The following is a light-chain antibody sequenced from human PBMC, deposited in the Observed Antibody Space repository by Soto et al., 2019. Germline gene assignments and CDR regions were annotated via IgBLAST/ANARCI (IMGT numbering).Light chain of an antibody. V-gene: IGKV3-20*01. CDR1: QSVTNNY. J-gene: IGKJ1*01. Sequence: EILFTQSPGTLSLSPGERVTLSCRASQSVTNNYLAWFQQKPGQAPRLLMYGASSTATGIPDRFSGSGSGTDFTLTITRLEPEDFAVYYCQQYASSRTFGQGTKVDIK. CDR2: GAS. CDR3: QQYASSRT.